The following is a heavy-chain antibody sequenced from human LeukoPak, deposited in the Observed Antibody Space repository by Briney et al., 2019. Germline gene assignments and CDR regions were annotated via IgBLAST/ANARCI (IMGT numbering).Heavy chain of an antibody. J-gene: IGHJ4*02. D-gene: IGHD1-26*01. Sequence: GGSLRLSCAASGFPVSSNYMSWVRQAPGKGVEWVSVIYSGGSTYYADSVKGRFTISRDNSKNTLYLQMNSLRAEDTAVYYCARFVVGATYYFDCWGQGTLVTVSS. CDR1: GFPVSSNY. CDR2: IYSGGST. CDR3: ARFVVGATYYFDC. V-gene: IGHV3-53*01.